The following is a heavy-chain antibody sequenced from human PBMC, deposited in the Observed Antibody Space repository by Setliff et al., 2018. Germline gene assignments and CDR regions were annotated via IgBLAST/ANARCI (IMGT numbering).Heavy chain of an antibody. CDR2: VHYSGDS. D-gene: IGHD6-19*01. Sequence: SETLSLTCSVSGGSMTSYYWSWIRQSPWKGLEWIGYVHYSGDSNYNPSLKSRVTMSVDTSKNQFSLNLNSVTAADTAVYYCARDQFSSGWYGAPESYFDCWGQGILVTVSS. J-gene: IGHJ4*02. V-gene: IGHV4-59*12. CDR3: ARDQFSSGWYGAPESYFDC. CDR1: GGSMTSYY.